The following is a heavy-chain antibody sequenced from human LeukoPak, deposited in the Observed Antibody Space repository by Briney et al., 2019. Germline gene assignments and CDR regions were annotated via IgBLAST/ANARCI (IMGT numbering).Heavy chain of an antibody. CDR2: ISSSSYI. CDR1: GFTFSSYS. V-gene: IGHV3-21*01. CDR3: ARDAGSGTYYFGY. J-gene: IGHJ4*02. Sequence: GGSLRLSCAASGFTFSSYSMNWVRQAPGKGLEWVSSISSSSYIYYADSVKGRFTISRDNAKNSLYLQMNSLRAEDTAVYYCARDAGSGTYYFGYWGQGTLVTVSS. D-gene: IGHD6-19*01.